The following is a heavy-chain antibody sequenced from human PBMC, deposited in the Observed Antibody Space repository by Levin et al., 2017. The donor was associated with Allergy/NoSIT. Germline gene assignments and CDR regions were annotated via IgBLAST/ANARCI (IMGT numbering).Heavy chain of an antibody. CDR3: ARKPIAVAGHYFDY. CDR1: GFSLSTSGVG. V-gene: IGHV2-5*02. D-gene: IGHD6-19*01. CDR2: IYWDDDK. Sequence: KESGPTLVKPTQTLTLTCTFSGFSLSTSGVGVGWIRQPPGKALEWLALIYWDDDKRYSPSLKSRLTITKDTSKNQVVLTMTNMDPVDTATYYCARKPIAVAGHYFDYWGQGTLVTVSS. J-gene: IGHJ4*02.